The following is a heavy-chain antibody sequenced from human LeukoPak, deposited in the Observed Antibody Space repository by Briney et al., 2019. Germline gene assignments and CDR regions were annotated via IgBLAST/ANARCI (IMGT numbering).Heavy chain of an antibody. CDR2: INPNSGGT. Sequence: ASVKVSCKASGYTFTNYYIHWVRQAPGQGLEWMGWINPNSGGTNYAQKFQGRVTMTRDTSISTAYMELSRLRSDDTAVYYCARGDYDFWSGYLLDYWGQGTLVTVSS. V-gene: IGHV1-2*02. D-gene: IGHD3-3*01. CDR1: GYTFTNYY. CDR3: ARGDYDFWSGYLLDY. J-gene: IGHJ4*02.